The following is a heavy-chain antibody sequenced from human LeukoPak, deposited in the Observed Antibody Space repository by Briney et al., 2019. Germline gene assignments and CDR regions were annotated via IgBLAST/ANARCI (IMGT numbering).Heavy chain of an antibody. CDR1: GFTFSTYW. J-gene: IGHJ1*01. D-gene: IGHD4-17*01. Sequence: GGSLRLSCVASGFTFSTYWMSWIRQAPGKGLEWVANIKQDGSEKYYVDSVKGRFTISRDNAKNSLYLQMNSLRAEDTAVYYCATRDPMTTMSRGAYFQHWGQGTLVIVSS. CDR3: ATRDPMTTMSRGAYFQH. V-gene: IGHV3-7*01. CDR2: IKQDGSEK.